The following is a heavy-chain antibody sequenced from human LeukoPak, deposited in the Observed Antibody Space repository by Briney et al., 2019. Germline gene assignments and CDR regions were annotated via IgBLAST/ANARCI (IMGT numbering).Heavy chain of an antibody. CDR3: ARGTGEGYTYGRYYFDY. CDR1: RYTFTGYY. J-gene: IGHJ4*02. CDR2: INPNSGVT. V-gene: IGHV1-2*02. Sequence: GASVKVSCKASRYTFTGYYMHWVRQAPGQGLEWMGWINPNSGVTDYAQNFQGRVTMTRDTSISTAYVELSRLRSDDTAVYYCARGTGEGYTYGRYYFDYWGQGTLVTVSS. D-gene: IGHD5-18*01.